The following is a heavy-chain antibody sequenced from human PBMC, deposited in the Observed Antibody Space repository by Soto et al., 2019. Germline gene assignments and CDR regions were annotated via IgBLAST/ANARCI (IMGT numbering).Heavy chain of an antibody. V-gene: IGHV4-59*01. CDR2: IYYSGST. D-gene: IGHD3-16*02. CDR3: ARGNQYYDYVWGSYRRTSYYGMDV. CDR1: GGSISSYY. J-gene: IGHJ6*02. Sequence: PSETLSLTCTVSGGSISSYYWSWIRQPPGKGLEWIGYIYYSGSTNYNPSLKSRVTLSVDTSKNQFSLKLSSVTAADTAVYYCARGNQYYDYVWGSYRRTSYYGMDVWGQGNTVT.